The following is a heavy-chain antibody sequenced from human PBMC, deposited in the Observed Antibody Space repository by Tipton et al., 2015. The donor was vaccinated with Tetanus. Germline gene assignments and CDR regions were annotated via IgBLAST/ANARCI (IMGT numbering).Heavy chain of an antibody. CDR3: ARVSREGPELELDAFDI. Sequence: QSGPEVKKPGSSVKVSCKASGGTFSSYAISWVRQAPGQGLEWMGGIIPIFGTANYAQKFQGRVTITADESTSTAYMELSGLRSEDTAVYYCARVSREGPELELDAFDIWGQGTMVTVSS. D-gene: IGHD1-7*01. CDR2: IIPIFGTA. J-gene: IGHJ3*02. V-gene: IGHV1-69*01. CDR1: GGTFSSYA.